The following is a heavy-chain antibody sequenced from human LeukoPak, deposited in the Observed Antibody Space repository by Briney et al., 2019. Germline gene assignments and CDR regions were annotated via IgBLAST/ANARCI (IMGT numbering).Heavy chain of an antibody. CDR3: ATRRAYSSSHMYYFDY. Sequence: SVKVSCKASGGTFSSYAISWVRQAPGQGLEWMGGIIPIFGTANYAQKFQGRVTITADESTSTAYMELSSLRSEDTAVYYCATRRAYSSSHMYYFDYWGQGTLVTVSS. D-gene: IGHD6-13*01. V-gene: IGHV1-69*01. CDR2: IIPIFGTA. CDR1: GGTFSSYA. J-gene: IGHJ4*02.